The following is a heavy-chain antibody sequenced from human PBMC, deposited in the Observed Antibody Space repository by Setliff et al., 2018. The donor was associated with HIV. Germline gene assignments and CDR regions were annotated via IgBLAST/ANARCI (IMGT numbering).Heavy chain of an antibody. CDR2: MNTDGSST. D-gene: IGHD3-22*01. V-gene: IGHV3-74*01. Sequence: GGSLRLSCAASGFTFSSYWMHWVRQAPGKGLVWVFGMNTDGSSTRYADSVKGRFTISRDNSKNTLYLQMNSLRAEDTAVYYCAKQGSGYDYYYMDVWGKGTTVTVSS. J-gene: IGHJ6*03. CDR3: AKQGSGYDYYYMDV. CDR1: GFTFSSYW.